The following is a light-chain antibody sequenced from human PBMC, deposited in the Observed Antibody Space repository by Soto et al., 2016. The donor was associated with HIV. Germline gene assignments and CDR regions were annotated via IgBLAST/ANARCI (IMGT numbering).Light chain of an antibody. CDR1: ALPKQY. Sequence: SYELTQPPSVSVSPGQTARITCSGDALPKQYAYWYQQKPGQAPVLVIYKDTERPSGIPERFSGSSSGTTVTLTISGVQAEDEADYYCQSGDTGVIFGGGTKLAV. CDR3: QSGDTGVI. J-gene: IGLJ2*01. V-gene: IGLV3-25*03. CDR2: KDT.